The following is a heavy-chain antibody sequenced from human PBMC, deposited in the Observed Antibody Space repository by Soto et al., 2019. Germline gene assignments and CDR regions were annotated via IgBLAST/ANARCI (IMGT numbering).Heavy chain of an antibody. J-gene: IGHJ4*02. Sequence: TLSLSCPVSGGSAITRNYYWDWNSPPPGKGLEWIGSIYYIGSAFYNPSLKTRVTVSVDNSKNTLYLQMNSLRAEDTAVYYCARDIVSGSISAYFFDFWVQGTLVTV. V-gene: IGHV4-39*02. CDR3: ARDIVSGSISAYFFDF. CDR2: IYYIGSA. D-gene: IGHD3-22*01. CDR1: GGSAITRNYY.